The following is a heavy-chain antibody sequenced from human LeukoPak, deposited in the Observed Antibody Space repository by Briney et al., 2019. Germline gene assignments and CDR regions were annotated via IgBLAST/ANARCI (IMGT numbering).Heavy chain of an antibody. D-gene: IGHD5-18*01. CDR1: GFTFSSYA. V-gene: IGHV3-30-3*01. CDR3: ARDRYSYGCFDY. Sequence: GGSLRLSCAASGFTFSSYAMHWVRQAPGKGLEWVAVISYDGSNKYYADSVKGRFTNSRDNSKNTLYLQMNSLRAEDTAVYYCARDRYSYGCFDYWGQGTLVTVSS. CDR2: ISYDGSNK. J-gene: IGHJ4*02.